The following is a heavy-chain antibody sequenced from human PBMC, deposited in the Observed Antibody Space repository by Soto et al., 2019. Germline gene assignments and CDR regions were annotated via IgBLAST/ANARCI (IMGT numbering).Heavy chain of an antibody. Sequence: PGGSLRLSCAASGFTFSSYGMHWVRQAPGKGLEWVAVIWYDGSNKYYADSVKGRFTISRDNSKNTLYLQMNSPRAEDTAVYYCARDLRKYYDSSGYYNGIFGYWGQGT. V-gene: IGHV3-33*01. J-gene: IGHJ4*02. CDR2: IWYDGSNK. CDR1: GFTFSSYG. CDR3: ARDLRKYYDSSGYYNGIFGY. D-gene: IGHD3-22*01.